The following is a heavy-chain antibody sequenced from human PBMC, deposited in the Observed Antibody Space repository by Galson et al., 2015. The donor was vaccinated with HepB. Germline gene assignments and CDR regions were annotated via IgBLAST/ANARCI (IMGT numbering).Heavy chain of an antibody. CDR2: ISSSSSYI. J-gene: IGHJ3*01. CDR3: ARERLGWERLIGENVFDV. Sequence: SLRLSCAASGFTLSSYTMNWVRQAPGKGLEWVSIISSSSSYIRYSDSVRGRFTISRDNARNSLYLQMNSLRAEDTAVYYCARERLGWERLIGENVFDVWGQGTTVIVSS. CDR1: GFTLSSYT. D-gene: IGHD1-26*01. V-gene: IGHV3-21*01.